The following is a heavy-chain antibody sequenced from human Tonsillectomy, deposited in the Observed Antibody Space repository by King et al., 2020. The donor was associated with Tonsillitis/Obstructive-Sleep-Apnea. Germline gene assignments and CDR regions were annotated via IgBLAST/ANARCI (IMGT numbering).Heavy chain of an antibody. CDR2: IFYSGST. J-gene: IGHJ4*02. Sequence: MQLQESGPGLVKPSETLSLTCTVSGGSISSSSYYWGWIRQPPGKGLEWIGSIFYSGSTYYNPSLKSRVTISVDTSKNQFSLKLSSVTAADTAVYYCARHEGTVTTEMPFDYWGQGTLVTVSS. V-gene: IGHV4-39*01. CDR1: GGSISSSSYY. CDR3: ARHEGTVTTEMPFDY. D-gene: IGHD4-17*01.